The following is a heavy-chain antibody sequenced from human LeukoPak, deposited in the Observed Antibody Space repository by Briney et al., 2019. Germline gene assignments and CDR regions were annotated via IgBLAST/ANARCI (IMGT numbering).Heavy chain of an antibody. Sequence: GGSLRLSCAASGFTVSSNYMSWVRQAPGKGLEWVSVIYSGGSTYYADSVKGRFTISRDNSKNTLYLQMNSLRAEDTPVYYCARDSFGELGYWGQGTLVTVSS. J-gene: IGHJ4*02. V-gene: IGHV3-66*01. D-gene: IGHD3-10*01. CDR1: GFTVSSNY. CDR2: IYSGGST. CDR3: ARDSFGELGY.